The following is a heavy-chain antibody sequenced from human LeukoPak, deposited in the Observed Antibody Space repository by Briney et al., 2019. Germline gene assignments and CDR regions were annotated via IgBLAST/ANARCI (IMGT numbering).Heavy chain of an antibody. Sequence: PGGSLRLSCVGSGFTFSSYRMNWVRQAPGKGLECVSSVSSSSSYIYYADSVKGRFTISRDNSKNTLYLQMNSLRAEDTAVYYCAKDLSYDFWSGLGNWGQGTLVTVSS. V-gene: IGHV3-21*01. J-gene: IGHJ4*02. CDR1: GFTFSSYR. CDR3: AKDLSYDFWSGLGN. CDR2: VSSSSSYI. D-gene: IGHD3-3*01.